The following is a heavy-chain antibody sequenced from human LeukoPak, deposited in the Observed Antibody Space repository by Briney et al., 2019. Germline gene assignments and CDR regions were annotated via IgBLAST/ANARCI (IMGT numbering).Heavy chain of an antibody. V-gene: IGHV3-73*01. D-gene: IGHD5-24*01. CDR3: TKWDGYNSYYYYMDV. Sequence: GGSLRLSCAASGFTFSGSAMHWVRQASGKGLEWVGRIRSKANSYATAYAASVKGRFTISREDSKNTAYLQMNSLKTEDTAVYYCTKWDGYNSYYYYMDVWGKGTTVTVSS. J-gene: IGHJ6*03. CDR1: GFTFSGSA. CDR2: IRSKANSYAT.